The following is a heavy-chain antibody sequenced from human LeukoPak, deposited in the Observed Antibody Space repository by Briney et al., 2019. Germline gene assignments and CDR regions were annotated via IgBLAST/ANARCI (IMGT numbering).Heavy chain of an antibody. CDR3: ARYYGSGSYLYYVDY. CDR1: GYTFTGYY. Sequence: ASVKVSCKASGYTFTGYYMHWVRQAPGQGLEWMGRINPNSGGTNYAQKFQGRVTMTRDTSISTAYMELSRLRSDDTAVYYCARYYGSGSYLYYVDYWGQGTLVTVSS. CDR2: INPNSGGT. D-gene: IGHD3-10*01. J-gene: IGHJ4*02. V-gene: IGHV1-2*06.